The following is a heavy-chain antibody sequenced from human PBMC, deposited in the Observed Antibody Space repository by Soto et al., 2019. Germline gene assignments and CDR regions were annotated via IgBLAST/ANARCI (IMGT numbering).Heavy chain of an antibody. J-gene: IGHJ4*02. CDR1: GGSTSSVNW. V-gene: IGHV4-4*02. CDR3: ARDLSYSPGH. Sequence: QVQLQESGPGLVKPSGTLSLTCAVSGGSTSSVNWWSWVRQPPGKGLEWIGEIYHSGSTNYNPSLKSRVPRTVDKARTQFSLKLTAVTAADTAVYYCARDLSYSPGHWGQGTLGTVSS. CDR2: IYHSGST. D-gene: IGHD5-18*01.